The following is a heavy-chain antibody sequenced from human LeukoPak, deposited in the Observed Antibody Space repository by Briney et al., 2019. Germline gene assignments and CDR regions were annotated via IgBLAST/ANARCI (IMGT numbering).Heavy chain of an antibody. Sequence: SETLSLTCTVSGCSISSSSYYWGWIRQPPGKGLEWIGSIYYSGSTYYNPSLNSRITISVDTSKNQFSLKLSSVTAADTAVYYCASRQSWTFDPWGQGTLVTVSS. D-gene: IGHD3/OR15-3a*01. CDR1: GCSISSSSYY. CDR2: IYYSGST. V-gene: IGHV4-39*01. CDR3: ASRQSWTFDP. J-gene: IGHJ5*02.